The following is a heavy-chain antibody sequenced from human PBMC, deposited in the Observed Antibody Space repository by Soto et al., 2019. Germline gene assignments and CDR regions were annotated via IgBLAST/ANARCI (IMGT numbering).Heavy chain of an antibody. D-gene: IGHD3-3*01. CDR3: ARGAIFGVVISASYYYYYMDV. CDR1: GGSISSYY. CDR2: IYYSGST. Sequence: SETLSLTCTVPGGSISSYYWSWIRQPPGKGLEWIGYIYYSGSTNYNPSLKSRVTISVDTSKNQFSLKLSSVTAADTAVYYCARGAIFGVVISASYYYYYMDVWGKGTTVTVSS. J-gene: IGHJ6*03. V-gene: IGHV4-59*08.